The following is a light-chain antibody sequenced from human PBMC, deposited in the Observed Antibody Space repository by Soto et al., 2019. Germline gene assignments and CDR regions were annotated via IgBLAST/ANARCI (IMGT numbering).Light chain of an antibody. CDR3: QQRGSWPPSIT. Sequence: TVLTQSPASLSLSPGERATLSCRASQSVSSALAWYQQKPGQAPRLLIHDASSRATGIPARFSGSGSGTDFTLTISSLEPEDFAVYYCQQRGSWPPSITFGQGTRLEIK. CDR1: QSVSSA. CDR2: DAS. J-gene: IGKJ5*01. V-gene: IGKV3-11*01.